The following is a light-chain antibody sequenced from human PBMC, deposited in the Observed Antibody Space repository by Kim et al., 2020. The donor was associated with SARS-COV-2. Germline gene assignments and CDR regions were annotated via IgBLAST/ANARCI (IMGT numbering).Light chain of an antibody. Sequence: QSALTQPASVSGSPGQSITISCTGTSSDVGGYNYVSWYQQYPGTAPKLIIYDVNKRPSGFSNRFSGSKSGNTASLTISGLQAEDEADYYCSSYTTSITWVFGGGTKLTVL. CDR1: SSDVGGYNY. CDR3: SSYTTSITWV. J-gene: IGLJ3*02. V-gene: IGLV2-14*03. CDR2: DVN.